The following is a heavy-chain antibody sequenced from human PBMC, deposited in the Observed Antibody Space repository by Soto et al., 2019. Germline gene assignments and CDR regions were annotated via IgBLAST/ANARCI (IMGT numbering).Heavy chain of an antibody. CDR2: INHSGST. J-gene: IGHJ6*02. V-gene: IGHV4-34*01. Sequence: PSETLSLTCAVYGGSFSGYYWSWIRQPPGKGLEWIGEINHSGSTNYNPSLKSRVTISVDTSKNQFSLKLSSVTAADTAVYYCARGRKGVVLMVYAHFNGMDVWGQGTTVTVSS. D-gene: IGHD2-8*01. CDR1: GGSFSGYY. CDR3: ARGRKGVVLMVYAHFNGMDV.